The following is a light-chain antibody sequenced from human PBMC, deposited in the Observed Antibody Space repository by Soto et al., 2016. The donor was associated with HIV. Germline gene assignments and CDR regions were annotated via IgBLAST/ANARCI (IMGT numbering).Light chain of an antibody. CDR2: DDS. CDR3: QVWDNGSDHGDVI. V-gene: IGLV3-21*03. Sequence: SYELTQPPSVSVAPGKTARITCGGNNIGTKGVHWYQQEPGQAPVLVVYDDSDRPSGIPERFSGSNSGNTATLTISRVEAGDEADYFCQVWDNGSDHGDVIFGGGTKLTVL. J-gene: IGLJ2*01. CDR1: NIGTKG.